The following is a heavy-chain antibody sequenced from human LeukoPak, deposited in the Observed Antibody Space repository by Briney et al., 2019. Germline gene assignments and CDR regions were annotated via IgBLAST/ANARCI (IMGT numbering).Heavy chain of an antibody. V-gene: IGHV4-34*01. J-gene: IGHJ4*02. CDR1: GGSFSGYY. D-gene: IGHD5-18*01. Sequence: SETLSLTCAVYGGSFSGYYWSWIRQPPGKGLEWIGEINHSGSTNYNPSLKSRVTISVDTSKNQFSLKLSSVTAADTAVYYCARKWWLQPFDYWGQGTLVTVSS. CDR2: INHSGST. CDR3: ARKWWLQPFDY.